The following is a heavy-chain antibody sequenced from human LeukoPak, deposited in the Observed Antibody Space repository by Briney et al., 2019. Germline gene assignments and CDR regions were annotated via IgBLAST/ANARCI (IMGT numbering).Heavy chain of an antibody. Sequence: GASVKVSCKASGYTFTSYGISWVRQAPGQGLEWMGGIIPIFGTANYAQKFQGRVTITADKSTSTAYMELSSLRSEDTAVYYCARREGSWFGGGDYYYGMDVWGKGTTVTVSS. V-gene: IGHV1-69*06. CDR2: IIPIFGTA. CDR1: GYTFTSYG. CDR3: ARREGSWFGGGDYYYGMDV. J-gene: IGHJ6*04. D-gene: IGHD3-10*01.